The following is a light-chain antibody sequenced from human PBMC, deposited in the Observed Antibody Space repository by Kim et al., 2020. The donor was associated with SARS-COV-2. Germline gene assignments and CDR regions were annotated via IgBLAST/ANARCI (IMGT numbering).Light chain of an antibody. CDR1: SSDVGGYNY. CDR2: EVT. V-gene: IGLV2-14*03. CDR3: SSYTRSTTWV. J-gene: IGLJ3*02. Sequence: GQSITSSCTGTSSDVGGYNYVSWYQQPPGKAPKLMIYEVTKRPSGVSNRFSGSKSGNTASLTISGLQADDEADYYCSSYTRSTTWVFGGGTQLTVL.